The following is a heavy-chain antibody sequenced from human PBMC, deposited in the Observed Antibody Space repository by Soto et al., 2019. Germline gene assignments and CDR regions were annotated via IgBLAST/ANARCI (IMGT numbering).Heavy chain of an antibody. Sequence: GGSLRLSCAASGFTFSSYAMHWVRQAPGKGLEWVAVISYDGSNKYYADSVKGRFTTSRDNSKNTLYLQMNSLRAEDTAVYYCARASGWYGFQDYWGQGTLVTVSS. CDR3: ARASGWYGFQDY. CDR1: GFTFSSYA. D-gene: IGHD6-19*01. V-gene: IGHV3-30-3*01. J-gene: IGHJ4*02. CDR2: ISYDGSNK.